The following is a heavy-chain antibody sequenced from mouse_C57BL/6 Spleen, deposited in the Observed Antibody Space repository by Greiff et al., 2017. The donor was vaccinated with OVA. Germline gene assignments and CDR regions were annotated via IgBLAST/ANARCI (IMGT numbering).Heavy chain of an antibody. CDR1: GYTFTSYW. CDR2: IDPSDSET. D-gene: IGHD4-1*01. Sequence: QVQLQPGAELVRPGSSVKLSCKASGYTFTSYWMHWVKQRPIQGLEWIGNIDPSDSETHYNQKFKDKATLTVDKSSSTAYMQLSSLTSEDSAVYYCARLGRDFDYWGQGTTLTVSS. J-gene: IGHJ2*01. V-gene: IGHV1-52*01. CDR3: ARLGRDFDY.